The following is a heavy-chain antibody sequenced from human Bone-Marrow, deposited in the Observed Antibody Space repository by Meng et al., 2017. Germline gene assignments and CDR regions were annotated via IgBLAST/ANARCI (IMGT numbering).Heavy chain of an antibody. J-gene: IGHJ4*02. CDR3: SRDRGSGWSAY. CDR2: ISPYNGDT. D-gene: IGHD6-19*01. CDR1: GYSFTSYN. V-gene: IGHV1-18*01. Sequence: ASVKVSCKASGYSFTSYNINWVRQAPGQGLEWMGWISPYNGDTKYAEKFQGRVTMTTDTSTTTVYMELSSLRSDETAVYYCSRDRGSGWSAYWGQGTLVTVSS.